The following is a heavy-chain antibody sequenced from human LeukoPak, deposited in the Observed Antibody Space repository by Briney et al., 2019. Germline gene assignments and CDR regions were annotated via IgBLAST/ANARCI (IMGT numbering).Heavy chain of an antibody. Sequence: GESLKISCTASGYIFNNYWIGWVRQVPGKGLEWMGIIYPHDSGTIYSPSFQGQVTISFDKSISTAYLQLSSLKASDTAMYYCARTYGSGSFHNFDYWGQGTLVTVSS. D-gene: IGHD3-10*01. J-gene: IGHJ4*02. CDR1: GYIFNNYW. V-gene: IGHV5-51*01. CDR2: IYPHDSGT. CDR3: ARTYGSGSFHNFDY.